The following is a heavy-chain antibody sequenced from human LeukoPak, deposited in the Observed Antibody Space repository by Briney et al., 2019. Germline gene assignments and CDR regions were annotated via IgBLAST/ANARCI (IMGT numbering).Heavy chain of an antibody. D-gene: IGHD6-19*01. CDR1: GFIFSNYG. CDR3: ERDPSDYEWQRGWYRDF. CDR2: INTRADET. J-gene: IGHJ4*01. Sequence: HSGGSLRLSCAPSGFIFSNYGMSWFRHAPGRGMEWVSTINTRADETHYADSVRGWFTIFRNNSKSTLALHMSNLRVEDTGVYYCERDPSDYEWQRGWYRDFWGRGSQVSVSS. V-gene: IGHV3-23*01.